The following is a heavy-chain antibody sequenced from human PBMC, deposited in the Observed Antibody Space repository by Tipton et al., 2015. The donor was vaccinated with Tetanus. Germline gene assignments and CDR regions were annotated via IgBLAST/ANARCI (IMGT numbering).Heavy chain of an antibody. Sequence: TLSLTCTVYGGTFNNYFWTWIRQPPGKGLEWIGEINYDGSTNYSPSLKSRVTLSPDTTKKQVSLKLSSVTAADTAVYYCARGDYYGSGTYDVWGQGTTVTVPS. D-gene: IGHD3-10*01. CDR2: INYDGST. CDR1: GGTFNNYF. V-gene: IGHV4-34*01. CDR3: ARGDYYGSGTYDV. J-gene: IGHJ6*02.